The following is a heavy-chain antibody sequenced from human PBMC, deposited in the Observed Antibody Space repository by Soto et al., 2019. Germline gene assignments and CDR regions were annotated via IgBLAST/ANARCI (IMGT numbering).Heavy chain of an antibody. Sequence: QVHLVESGGGVVQPGGSLRLSCAASGFSFNNYGMHWVRQAPGKGLEWVAVILFDGSDNWYADSVKGRFTIYRDNSKNTVYLHMNRLTAEDTAVYYCVKDMGYCSGGSCYWRAYFYYYVDVWRKGTTVTVSS. CDR1: GFSFNNYG. V-gene: IGHV3-30*18. CDR2: ILFDGSDN. J-gene: IGHJ6*03. CDR3: VKDMGYCSGGSCYWRAYFYYYVDV. D-gene: IGHD2-15*01.